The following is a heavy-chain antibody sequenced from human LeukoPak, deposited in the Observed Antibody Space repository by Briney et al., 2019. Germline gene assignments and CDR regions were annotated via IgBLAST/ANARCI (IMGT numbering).Heavy chain of an antibody. Sequence: GGSLRLSCAASGFTFSNYAMSWVRQAPGKGLEWVSGISGNSVSTYYADSVKGRFTISRDNSKNTLFLQMSSLRAEDTAVYYCARAYSSSWYDFWGQGTLVTVSS. CDR3: ARAYSSSWYDF. J-gene: IGHJ5*01. V-gene: IGHV3-23*01. CDR2: ISGNSVST. CDR1: GFTFSNYA. D-gene: IGHD6-13*01.